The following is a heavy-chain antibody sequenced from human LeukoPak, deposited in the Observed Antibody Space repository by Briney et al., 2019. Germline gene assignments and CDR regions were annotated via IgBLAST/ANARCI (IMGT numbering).Heavy chain of an antibody. CDR3: AKVLVGATVWCFDY. J-gene: IGHJ4*02. V-gene: IGHV3-9*01. Sequence: GGSLRLSCAASGFTFDDYAMHWVRQAPGKGLEWVSGISWNSGSIGYADSVKGRFTISRGNAKNSLYLQMNSLRAEDTALYYCAKVLVGATVWCFDYWGQGTLVTVSS. CDR2: ISWNSGSI. CDR1: GFTFDDYA. D-gene: IGHD1-26*01.